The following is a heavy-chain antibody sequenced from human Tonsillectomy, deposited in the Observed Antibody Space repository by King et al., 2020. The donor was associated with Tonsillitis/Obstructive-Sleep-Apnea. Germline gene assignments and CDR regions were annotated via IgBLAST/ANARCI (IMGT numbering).Heavy chain of an antibody. Sequence: VQLVESGGGLVQPEGSLTLSCAASGFTFSSYAMSWVRQAPGKGLEWVSAISGGGGNTYYADSVKGRFTIPRDNSKNTLYLQMNSLRAEDTAVYYCAKAKRAGADLQHWGQGTLVTVSS. J-gene: IGHJ1*01. CDR2: ISGGGGNT. D-gene: IGHD6-19*01. CDR3: AKAKRAGADLQH. CDR1: GFTFSSYA. V-gene: IGHV3-23*04.